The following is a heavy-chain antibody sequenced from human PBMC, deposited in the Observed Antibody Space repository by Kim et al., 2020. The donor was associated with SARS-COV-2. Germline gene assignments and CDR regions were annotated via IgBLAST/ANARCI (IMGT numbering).Heavy chain of an antibody. V-gene: IGHV4-59*01. CDR3: ARTRFWAPQKYYYYGMDV. D-gene: IGHD3-3*01. J-gene: IGHJ6*02. Sequence: SETLSLTCTVSGGSISSYYWSWIRQPPGKGLEWIGYIYYSGSTNYNPSLKSRVTISVDTSKNQFSLKLSSVTATDTAVYYCARTRFWAPQKYYYYGMDVWGQGTTVTVSS. CDR2: IYYSGST. CDR1: GGSISSYY.